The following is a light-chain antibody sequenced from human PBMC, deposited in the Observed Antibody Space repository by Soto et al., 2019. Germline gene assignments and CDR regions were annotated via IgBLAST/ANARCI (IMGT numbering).Light chain of an antibody. V-gene: IGLV2-14*03. Sequence: QSALTQPASVSGSPGQSITISCTGTSRDVGAYNYVSWYQQVPGKAPKLIIYDVNNRPSGVSSRFSGSRSGNTASLTVSGLQAEDEADYYCSSYASGITLVLFGGGTQLTVL. CDR3: SSYASGITLVL. CDR2: DVN. J-gene: IGLJ2*01. CDR1: SRDVGAYNY.